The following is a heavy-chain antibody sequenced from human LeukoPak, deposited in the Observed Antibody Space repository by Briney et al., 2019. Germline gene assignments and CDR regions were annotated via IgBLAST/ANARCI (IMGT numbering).Heavy chain of an antibody. V-gene: IGHV3-48*01. D-gene: IGHD3-10*01. J-gene: IGHJ5*02. Sequence: GGSLRLSCAASGFTFSSYEMNWVRQAPGKGLEWVSYISSSSSTIYYADSVKGRFTISRDNAKNSLYLQMNSLRAEDTAVYYCARGAYGSGSYGDNWFDPWGQGTLVTVSS. CDR1: GFTFSSYE. CDR2: ISSSSSTI. CDR3: ARGAYGSGSYGDNWFDP.